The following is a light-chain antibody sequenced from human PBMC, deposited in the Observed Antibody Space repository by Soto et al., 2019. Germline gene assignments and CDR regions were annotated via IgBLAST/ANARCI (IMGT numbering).Light chain of an antibody. CDR2: EVS. Sequence: QSALTQPASVSGSPGQSITISCTGTSSDLGGYNYVSWYQQHPGKVPKLIIFEVSTRPSGVSNRFSGSKSGNTASLTISGLQADDEADYYCSSFTTSTTLYVFGTGTKVTVL. V-gene: IGLV2-14*01. J-gene: IGLJ1*01. CDR1: SSDLGGYNY. CDR3: SSFTTSTTLYV.